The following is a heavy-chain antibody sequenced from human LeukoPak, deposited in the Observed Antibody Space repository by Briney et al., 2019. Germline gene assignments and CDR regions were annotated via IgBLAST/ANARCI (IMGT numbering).Heavy chain of an antibody. D-gene: IGHD3-3*01. V-gene: IGHV3-7*01. CDR2: IKQDGSEK. CDR3: ARDGPNYDFWSGYYRHGMDV. Sequence: PGGSLRLSCAASGFTFSDYYMSWIRQAPGKGLEWVANIKQDGSEKYYVDSVKGRFTISRDNAKNSLYLQMNSLRAEDTAVYYCARDGPNYDFWSGYYRHGMDVWGKGTTVTVSS. J-gene: IGHJ6*04. CDR1: GFTFSDYY.